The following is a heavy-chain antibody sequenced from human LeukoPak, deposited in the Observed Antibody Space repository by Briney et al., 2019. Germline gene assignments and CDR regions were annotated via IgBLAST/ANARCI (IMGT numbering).Heavy chain of an antibody. J-gene: IGHJ4*02. CDR3: AKIAYYDILTGYFDY. Sequence: PGGSLRLSCAASGFTFSSYAMSWVRQAPGKGLEWVSAISGSGGSTYYADSVRGRITISRDNSKNTLYVQMNSLRGEDTAVYYCAKIAYYDILTGYFDYWGQGTLVTVSS. CDR1: GFTFSSYA. D-gene: IGHD3-9*01. V-gene: IGHV3-23*01. CDR2: ISGSGGST.